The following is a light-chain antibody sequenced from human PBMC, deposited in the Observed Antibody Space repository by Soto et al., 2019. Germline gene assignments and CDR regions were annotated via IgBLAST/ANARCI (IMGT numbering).Light chain of an antibody. CDR2: GAS. CDR1: QGVSRK. J-gene: IGKJ4*01. Sequence: IFMTQSPSTLAVAPGERVTFSCRASQGVSRKLAWYQHKPGQAPRLLISGASTGATGIPARFSGSGSGTEFTLTISSLPSEDCEIYYCQQYHTWPITFGGGTKVDI. V-gene: IGKV3-15*01. CDR3: QQYHTWPIT.